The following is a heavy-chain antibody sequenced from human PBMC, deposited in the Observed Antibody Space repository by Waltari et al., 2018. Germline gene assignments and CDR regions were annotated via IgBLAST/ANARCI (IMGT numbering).Heavy chain of an antibody. D-gene: IGHD3-3*01. CDR1: GYSISSGYY. Sequence: QVQLQESGPGLVKPSETLSLTCTVSGYSISSGYYWGWIRQPPGKGLEWIGSIYHSGVTYYNPSLKVRVTISVDTSKNQFSLKLSSVTAADTAVYYCARAPADYDFWSGYSVWYYFDYWGQGTLVTVSS. CDR2: IYHSGVT. CDR3: ARAPADYDFWSGYSVWYYFDY. J-gene: IGHJ4*02. V-gene: IGHV4-38-2*02.